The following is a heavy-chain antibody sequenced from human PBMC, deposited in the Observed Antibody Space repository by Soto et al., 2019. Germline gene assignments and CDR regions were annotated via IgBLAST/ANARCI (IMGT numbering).Heavy chain of an antibody. Sequence: ASVKVSCKASGYSYTSLDINWVRQTTGQGLEWMGWMQPSSGRTGYAQKFQGRVTMTRDTSINTAYMELSSLTSDDTAFYYCARGVTAGVDYWGQGTLVTVSS. D-gene: IGHD1-26*01. J-gene: IGHJ4*02. CDR1: GYSYTSLD. V-gene: IGHV1-8*01. CDR3: ARGVTAGVDY. CDR2: MQPSSGRT.